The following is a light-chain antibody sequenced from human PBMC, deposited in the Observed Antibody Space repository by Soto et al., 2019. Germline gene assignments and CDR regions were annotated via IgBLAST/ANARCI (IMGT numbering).Light chain of an antibody. Sequence: QSALTQPPSASGSPGQSVTISCTGTSSDVGGYEYVSWYQQRPGKAPKLMIYEVTKRPSGVPDRFSGSKSGNTASLTVSGLQAEDEADYYCSSYTGSDSVLFGGGTKLTVL. CDR1: SSDVGGYEY. V-gene: IGLV2-8*01. CDR2: EVT. J-gene: IGLJ3*02. CDR3: SSYTGSDSVL.